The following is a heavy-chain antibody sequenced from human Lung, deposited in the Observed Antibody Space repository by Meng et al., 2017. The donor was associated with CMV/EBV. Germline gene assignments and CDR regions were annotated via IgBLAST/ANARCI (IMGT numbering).Heavy chain of an antibody. CDR3: ARVHRILNWFDP. CDR2: IYHDGIT. CDR1: GYSISSGYY. D-gene: IGHD2/OR15-2a*01. Sequence: SXTMSLXCTVSGYSISSGYYWGWIRQSPEKGMEWIGSIYHDGITYYNPSLKSRVTMSMDSPNDKFFLNLNSVTAADTALSFCARVHRILNWFDPWGRGFLVTVSS. J-gene: IGHJ5*02. V-gene: IGHV4-38-2*02.